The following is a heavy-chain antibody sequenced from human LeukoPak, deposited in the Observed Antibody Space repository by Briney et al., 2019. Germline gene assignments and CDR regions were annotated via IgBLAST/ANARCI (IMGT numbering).Heavy chain of an antibody. V-gene: IGHV4-59*01. CDR2: IYYSGST. CDR1: GGSISSYY. J-gene: IGHJ6*03. Sequence: SETLSLTCTVSGGSISSYYWSWIRQPPGKGLEWIGYIYYSGSTNYNPSLKSRVTISVDTSKNQFSLKLSPVTAADTAVYYCARTGEIAARYYYYYMDVWGKGTTVTVSS. D-gene: IGHD6-6*01. CDR3: ARTGEIAARYYYYYMDV.